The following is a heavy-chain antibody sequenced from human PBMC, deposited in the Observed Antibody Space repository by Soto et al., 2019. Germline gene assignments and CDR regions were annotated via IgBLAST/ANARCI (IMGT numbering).Heavy chain of an antibody. CDR2: IYYSGSP. D-gene: IGHD6-19*01. V-gene: IGHV4-39*01. J-gene: IGHJ4*02. CDR1: GDSISSSSYY. CDR3: ARSWRVRWILALPFDY. Sequence: SETLSLTCTMSGDSISSSSYYWGWIRKPTGKGLERNESIYYSGSPYYNPSLKSRVTISVDTSKNQFALKLSSVTAADTAVYYCARSWRVRWILALPFDYWGQGTLVTVSS.